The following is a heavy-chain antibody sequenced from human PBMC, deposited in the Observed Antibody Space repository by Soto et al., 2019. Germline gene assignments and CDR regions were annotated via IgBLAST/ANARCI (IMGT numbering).Heavy chain of an antibody. Sequence: QVQLQQWGAGLLKPSETLSLTCAVYGGSFSGYYWSWIRQPPGKGLEWIGEINHSGSTNYNPSLKSRVTISVDTSKNQCSLKLSSVTAADTAVYYCARDYYDSSGYYGWFDPWGQGTLVTVSS. CDR3: ARDYYDSSGYYGWFDP. CDR1: GGSFSGYY. V-gene: IGHV4-34*01. D-gene: IGHD3-22*01. J-gene: IGHJ5*02. CDR2: INHSGST.